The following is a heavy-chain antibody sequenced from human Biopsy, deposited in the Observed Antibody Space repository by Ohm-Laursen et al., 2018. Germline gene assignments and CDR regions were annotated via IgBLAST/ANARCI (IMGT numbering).Heavy chain of an antibody. CDR3: VREPKTGTAEAWYFDL. D-gene: IGHD3-9*01. J-gene: IGHJ2*01. CDR1: GASVKTSGYF. Sequence: TLFLTCIVSGASVKTSGYFWAWIRQRPGKGLEWIGYISYNERTHYNPSLTSRLAISFDTSNNRISLQLRSVSVADTAVYYCVREPKTGTAEAWYFDLWGRGSPVTVPS. V-gene: IGHV4-31*03. CDR2: ISYNERT.